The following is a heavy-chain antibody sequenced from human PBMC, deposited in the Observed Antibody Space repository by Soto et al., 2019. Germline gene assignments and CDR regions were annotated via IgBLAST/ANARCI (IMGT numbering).Heavy chain of an antibody. D-gene: IGHD3-22*01. Sequence: QVQLVQSGAEVKKPGASVKVSCKASGYTFTSYGISWVRQAPGQGLEWMGWISAYNGNTNYAQKLQGRVTMTTDTSTSTAYMHLRSLRSDDTAVYYCARDFPSYYYDSSGYYWTAPVFDYSGQGTLVTVSS. CDR1: GYTFTSYG. J-gene: IGHJ4*02. CDR3: ARDFPSYYYDSSGYYWTAPVFDY. CDR2: ISAYNGNT. V-gene: IGHV1-18*04.